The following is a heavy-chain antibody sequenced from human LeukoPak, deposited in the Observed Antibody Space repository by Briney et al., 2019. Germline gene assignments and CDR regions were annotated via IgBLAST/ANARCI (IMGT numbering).Heavy chain of an antibody. V-gene: IGHV1-69*05. CDR2: IIPIFGTA. Sequence: GASVKVSCKASGGTFSSYAISWVRQAPGQGLEWMGGIIPIFGTANYAQKFQGRVTITTDESTSTAYMELSSLRSEDTAVYYCARAPKFRGVIIQAEFDPWGQGTLVTVSS. CDR3: ARAPKFRGVIIQAEFDP. D-gene: IGHD3-10*01. CDR1: GGTFSSYA. J-gene: IGHJ5*02.